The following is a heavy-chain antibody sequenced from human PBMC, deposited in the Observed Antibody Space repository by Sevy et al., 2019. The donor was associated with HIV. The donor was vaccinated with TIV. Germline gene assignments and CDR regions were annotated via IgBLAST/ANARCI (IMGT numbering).Heavy chain of an antibody. Sequence: GGSLRLSCAASGFTFSSYWMHWVRQAPGKGLVWVSRINSDGSSTSYADSVKGRFTISRDNAKNTLYLQMNSLRAEETAVYYCARVGYCSSTRTYYYYGMDVWGQGTTVTVSS. D-gene: IGHD2-2*01. V-gene: IGHV3-74*01. CDR3: ARVGYCSSTRTYYYYGMDV. CDR1: GFTFSSYW. CDR2: INSDGSST. J-gene: IGHJ6*02.